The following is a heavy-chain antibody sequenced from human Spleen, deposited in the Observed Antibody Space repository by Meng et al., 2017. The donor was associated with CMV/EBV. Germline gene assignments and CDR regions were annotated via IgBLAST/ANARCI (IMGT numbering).Heavy chain of an antibody. CDR1: YIFIDYF. Sequence: YIFIDYFIHWVRRAPGQGLEWMGIINPDGGNTNYAQNVQGRVTMTRDTSTSTVYMELSSLRSEDTAFYYCARRFCSSSSSSSCSLDYWGQGTLVTVSS. CDR2: INPDGGNT. V-gene: IGHV1-46*01. CDR3: ARRFCSSSSSSSCSLDY. J-gene: IGHJ4*02. D-gene: IGHD2-2*01.